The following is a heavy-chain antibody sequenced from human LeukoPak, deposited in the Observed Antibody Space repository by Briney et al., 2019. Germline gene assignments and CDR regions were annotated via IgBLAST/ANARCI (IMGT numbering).Heavy chain of an antibody. V-gene: IGHV3-23*01. CDR1: GFTSSSYA. J-gene: IGHJ4*02. D-gene: IGHD2-8*02. CDR2: ISGSGGST. Sequence: GGSLRLSCAASGFTSSSYAMSWVRQAPGKGLEWVSAISGSGGSTYYADSVKGRFTISRDNSKNTLYLQMNSLRAEDTAVYYCAGGYCTGGVCLRWDYWGQGTLVTVSS. CDR3: AGGYCTGGVCLRWDY.